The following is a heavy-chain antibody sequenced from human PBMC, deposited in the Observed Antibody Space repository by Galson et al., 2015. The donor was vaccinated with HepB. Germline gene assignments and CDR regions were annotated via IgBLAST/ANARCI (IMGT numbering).Heavy chain of an antibody. D-gene: IGHD6-6*01. V-gene: IGHV3-48*03. Sequence: SLRLSCAASGFTFSSYEMNWVRQAPGKGLEWVSYISSSGSTIYYADSVKGRFTISRDNAKNSLYLQMNSLRAEDTAVYYCARAIAARLNWFDPWGQGTLVTVSS. CDR1: GFTFSSYE. CDR2: ISSSGSTI. CDR3: ARAIAARLNWFDP. J-gene: IGHJ5*02.